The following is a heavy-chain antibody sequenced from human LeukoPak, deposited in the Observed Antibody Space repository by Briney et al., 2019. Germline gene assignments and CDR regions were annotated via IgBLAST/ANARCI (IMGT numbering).Heavy chain of an antibody. CDR3: ARLGSSSWSWSYYMDV. Sequence: PGGSLRLSCAASGFTFSSYNMNWVRQPPGKGLEWVSSISSSSSYIYYADSVEGRFTISRDNAKNSLYLQMNSLRAEDTAVYYCARLGSSSWSWSYYMDVWGKGTTVTVSS. V-gene: IGHV3-21*01. CDR1: GFTFSSYN. D-gene: IGHD6-13*01. CDR2: ISSSSSYI. J-gene: IGHJ6*03.